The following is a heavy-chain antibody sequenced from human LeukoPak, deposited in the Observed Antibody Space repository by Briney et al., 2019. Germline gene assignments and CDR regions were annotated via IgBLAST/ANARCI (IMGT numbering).Heavy chain of an antibody. Sequence: GGSLRLSCAASGFIFSNYDMHWVRQAPGKGLEWVAVISHDGRNKYYGDSVKGRFTISRDNSKNTLYLQMNSLRAEDTAVYYCAQSRVPASMDQVFDIWGQGTMVTVSS. V-gene: IGHV3-30*18. CDR3: AQSRVPASMDQVFDI. CDR2: ISHDGRNK. CDR1: GFIFSNYD. D-gene: IGHD2-2*01. J-gene: IGHJ3*02.